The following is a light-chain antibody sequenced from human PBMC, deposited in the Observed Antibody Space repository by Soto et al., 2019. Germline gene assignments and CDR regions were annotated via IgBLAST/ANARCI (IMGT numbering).Light chain of an antibody. CDR3: QHYHDWPPT. Sequence: EILLTQSPATLSVSPGERATLSCRASQSVSRDLGWYQQKPGQAPRLLIYGASTRDSGIPARFSGSGSGTEFTLPIRSLQSEDVAVSYCQHYHDWPPTFGQGTKVEIK. V-gene: IGKV3-15*01. J-gene: IGKJ1*01. CDR1: QSVSRD. CDR2: GAS.